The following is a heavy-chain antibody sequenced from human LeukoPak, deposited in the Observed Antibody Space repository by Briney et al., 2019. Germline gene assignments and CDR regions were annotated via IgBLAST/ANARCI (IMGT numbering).Heavy chain of an antibody. CDR2: IYWDDDK. J-gene: IGHJ3*02. Sequence: SGPTLVHPTPTLTLTCTFSGLSLSTSGVGVGWIRQPPVKALEWLALIYWDDDKRYSPSLKSRLTIAKDTSKNQVVLAMTNMDPVDTATYYCAHTDYDYVIWGQGTMVTVSS. D-gene: IGHD3-16*01. CDR1: GLSLSTSGVG. CDR3: AHTDYDYVI. V-gene: IGHV2-5*02.